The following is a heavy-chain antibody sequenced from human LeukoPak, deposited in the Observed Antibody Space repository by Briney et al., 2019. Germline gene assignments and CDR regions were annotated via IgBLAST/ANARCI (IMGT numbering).Heavy chain of an antibody. J-gene: IGHJ4*02. CDR3: AAKVGDNFDY. CDR1: GGSFSGYY. V-gene: IGHV4-34*01. D-gene: IGHD2-2*01. Sequence: SETLSLTCAVYGGSFSGYYWSWIRQPPGKGLEWIGEINHSGSTNYNPSLKSRVTISLDTSKNQFSLKLSSVTAADTAVYYCAAKVGDNFDYWGQGTLVTVSS. CDR2: INHSGST.